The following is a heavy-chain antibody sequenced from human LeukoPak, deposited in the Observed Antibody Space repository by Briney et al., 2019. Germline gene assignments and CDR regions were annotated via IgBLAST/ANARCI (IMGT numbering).Heavy chain of an antibody. V-gene: IGHV4-59*08. D-gene: IGHD3-22*01. Sequence: SETLSLTCTVSGGSISSYYWSWIRQPPGKGLEWIGYIYYSGSTNYNPSLKSRVTISVDTSKNQFSLKLSSVTAADTAVYYCARQYYYDSSGANYGMDVWGQGTTVTVSS. CDR2: IYYSGST. CDR3: ARQYYYDSSGANYGMDV. J-gene: IGHJ6*02. CDR1: GGSISSYY.